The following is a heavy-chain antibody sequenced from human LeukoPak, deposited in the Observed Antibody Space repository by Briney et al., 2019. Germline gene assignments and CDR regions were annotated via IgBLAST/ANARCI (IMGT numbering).Heavy chain of an antibody. J-gene: IGHJ6*02. V-gene: IGHV4-59*01. CDR2: IYYSGST. D-gene: IGHD2-15*01. CDR3: ARARGYCSGGSCYARTHYYGMDV. Sequence: SETLSLTCTVSGGSISRYYWSWIRQPPGKGLEWIGYIYYSGSTIYNLSLKSRVTISVDTSKNQFSLKLSSVTAADTAVYYCARARGYCSGGSCYARTHYYGMDVWGQGTTVTVSS. CDR1: GGSISRYY.